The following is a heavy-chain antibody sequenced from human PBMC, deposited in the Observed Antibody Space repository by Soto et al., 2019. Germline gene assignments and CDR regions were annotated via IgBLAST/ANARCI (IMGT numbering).Heavy chain of an antibody. J-gene: IGHJ4*02. D-gene: IGHD6-6*01. CDR3: ARSSSTPPLNTTN. CDR1: GFTFSDYY. CDR2: ISSSSSYT. Sequence: PGGSLRLSCAASGFTFSDYYMSWIRQAPGRGLEWVSYISSSSSYTNYADSVKGRFTISRDNAKNSLYLQMNSLRAEDTAVYYCARSSSTPPLNTTNWGQGTLVTVSS. V-gene: IGHV3-11*06.